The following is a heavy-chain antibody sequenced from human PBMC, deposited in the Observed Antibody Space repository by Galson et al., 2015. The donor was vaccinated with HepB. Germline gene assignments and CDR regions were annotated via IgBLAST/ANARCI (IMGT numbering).Heavy chain of an antibody. V-gene: IGHV1-2*06. CDR3: ARGSSTSENWFDP. Sequence: SVKVSCKASGYTFTGYYMHWVRQAPGQGLEWMGRINPKSGGTNLAQKFQGRVTMTRDTSISTAYMELSRLTSDDAAVYYCARGSSTSENWFDPWGRGTLVTVSS. J-gene: IGHJ5*02. CDR1: GYTFTGYY. CDR2: INPKSGGT. D-gene: IGHD2-2*01.